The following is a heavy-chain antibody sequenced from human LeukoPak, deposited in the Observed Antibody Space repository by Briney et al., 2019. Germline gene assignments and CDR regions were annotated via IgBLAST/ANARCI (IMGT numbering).Heavy chain of an antibody. V-gene: IGHV4-34*01. D-gene: IGHD2-2*01. CDR3: ARGDIVVVPAQD. CDR1: GGSFSGYY. J-gene: IGHJ4*02. CDR2: INHSGST. Sequence: SETLSLTCAVYGGSFSGYYWSWIRQPPGKGLEWIGEINHSGSTNYNPSLKSRVTISVDTSKNQFSLKLSSVTAADTAVYYCARGDIVVVPAQDWGQGTLVTVSS.